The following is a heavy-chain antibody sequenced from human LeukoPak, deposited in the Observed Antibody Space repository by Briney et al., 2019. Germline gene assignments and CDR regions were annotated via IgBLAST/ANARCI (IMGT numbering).Heavy chain of an antibody. CDR3: ARHSLYSSGYAFDI. J-gene: IGHJ3*02. D-gene: IGHD6-19*01. V-gene: IGHV4-39*01. CDR1: GGSISSSSYY. CDR2: IYYSGST. Sequence: PSETLSLTCTVSGGSISSSSYYWGWLRQPPGKGLEGIGSIYYSGSTYYNPSLKCRVTISVDTSKNQFSLKLSSVTAADTAVYYCARHSLYSSGYAFDIWGQGTMVTVSS.